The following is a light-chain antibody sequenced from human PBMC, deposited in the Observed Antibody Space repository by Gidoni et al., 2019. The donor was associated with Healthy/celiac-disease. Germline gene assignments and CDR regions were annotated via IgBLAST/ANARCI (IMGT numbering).Light chain of an antibody. J-gene: IGLJ1*01. Sequence: ALAQPHTADGGAGRTVTIDCTGPSSDVGGYNYVSWYQQHPGQAPKLMIDVVSKRPSGVPDLFSGSKSGNTAFLTVSWLQAAAEPHYYCIPYAGCHCFVFGTGTKVTVL. CDR2: VVS. V-gene: IGLV2-8*01. CDR1: SSDVGGYNY. CDR3: IPYAGCHCFV.